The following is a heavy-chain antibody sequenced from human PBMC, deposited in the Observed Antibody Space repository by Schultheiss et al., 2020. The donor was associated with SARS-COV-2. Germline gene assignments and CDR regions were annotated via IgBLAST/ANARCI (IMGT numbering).Heavy chain of an antibody. V-gene: IGHV3-64D*06. Sequence: GGSLRLSCSASGFTFSSYAMHWVRQAPGKGLEYVSAISSNGGSTYYADSVKGRFTISRDNSKNTLYLQMSSLRAEDTAVYYCARGPLLRFLEWLSFDYWGQGTLVTVSS. J-gene: IGHJ4*02. CDR3: ARGPLLRFLEWLSFDY. CDR2: ISSNGGST. CDR1: GFTFSSYA. D-gene: IGHD3-3*01.